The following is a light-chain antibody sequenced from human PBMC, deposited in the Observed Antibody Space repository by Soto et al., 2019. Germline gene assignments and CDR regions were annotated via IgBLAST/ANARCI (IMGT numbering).Light chain of an antibody. V-gene: IGKV1-39*01. CDR2: AAC. CDR1: QGVSGF. J-gene: IGKJ2*01. CDR3: QQSYRSPHT. Sequence: DILMTQSPSSLSASVGDRVTITCRASQGVSGFLRWYQQRQGRAPKLLIYAACNLLSGVPSRFSGSGSGANFTLTISSLQPEDFATYYCQQSYRSPHTLGQGTKLETK.